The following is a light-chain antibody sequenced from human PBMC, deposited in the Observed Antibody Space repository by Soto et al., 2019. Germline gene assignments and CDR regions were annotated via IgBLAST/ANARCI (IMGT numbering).Light chain of an antibody. V-gene: IGKV1-39*01. CDR3: QQSFVTPRT. J-gene: IGKJ1*01. CDR1: QTINSY. Sequence: DIQITQSPCSLSATVGDRVTITCRASQTINSYLNWYQHKPGKAPKLLIHDATTLQSGVPSRFSDSGSGTDFTLTISSLQPEDFATYYCQQSFVTPRTFGQGTKVDIK. CDR2: DAT.